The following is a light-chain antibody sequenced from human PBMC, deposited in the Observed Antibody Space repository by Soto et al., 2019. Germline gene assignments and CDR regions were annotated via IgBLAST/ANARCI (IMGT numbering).Light chain of an antibody. CDR3: SSYTSSSTDVV. CDR2: EVS. Sequence: QSALTQPASVSGSPGQSITISCSGTSSDVGGYNYVSWYQQHPAKAPKLMIYEVSHRPSGVSNRFSGSKSGNTASLTISGLQAEDEADYYCSSYTSSSTDVVFGGGTKLTVL. J-gene: IGLJ2*01. CDR1: SSDVGGYNY. V-gene: IGLV2-14*01.